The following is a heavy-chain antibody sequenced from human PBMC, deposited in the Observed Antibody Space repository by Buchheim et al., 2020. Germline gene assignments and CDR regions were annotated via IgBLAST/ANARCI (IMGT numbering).Heavy chain of an antibody. CDR2: ISSEGSNK. Sequence: QVQLVESGGGVVQPGRSLRLSCAASGFTFSIFGMHWVRQAPGKGLEWVSVISSEGSNKYYGDSVKGRFTISRDNSKSTLYLQMNSLRAEDTAVYYCARAITSSGYYSSDYWGQGTL. J-gene: IGHJ4*02. CDR1: GFTFSIFG. CDR3: ARAITSSGYYSSDY. D-gene: IGHD3-22*01. V-gene: IGHV3-30*03.